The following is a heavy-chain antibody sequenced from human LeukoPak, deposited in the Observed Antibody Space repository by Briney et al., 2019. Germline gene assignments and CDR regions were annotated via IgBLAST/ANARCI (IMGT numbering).Heavy chain of an antibody. J-gene: IGHJ6*03. CDR1: GYIFTSYV. Sequence: GASVKVSCKASGYIFTSYVISGVRPAPGQGLDWMGWISAYNGNTNYAQKRQGRVTRTTDTSTSTAYMELRSLRSDDTAVYYCARSGYDSREYYYYYMDVWGKGTTVTVSS. V-gene: IGHV1-18*01. D-gene: IGHD3-22*01. CDR2: ISAYNGNT. CDR3: ARSGYDSREYYYYYMDV.